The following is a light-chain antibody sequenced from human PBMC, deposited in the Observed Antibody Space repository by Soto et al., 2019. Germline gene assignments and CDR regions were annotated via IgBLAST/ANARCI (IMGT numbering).Light chain of an antibody. J-gene: IGKJ4*01. V-gene: IGKV1-12*01. Sequence: DIQMTQSPSSMSASVGDRVTITCRASQGISSRLAWYQQKPGKAPNLLIYAASSLQSGVPSRFSGNGSETDFTLTIVSLQPEDFATYYCQQSNSFPLTFGGGTKVEIK. CDR3: QQSNSFPLT. CDR2: AAS. CDR1: QGISSR.